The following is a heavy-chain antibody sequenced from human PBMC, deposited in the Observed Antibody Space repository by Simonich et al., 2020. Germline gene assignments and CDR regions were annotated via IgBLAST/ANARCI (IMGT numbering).Heavy chain of an antibody. Sequence: EVQLVESGGGLVKPGGSLRLSCAASGFTFSSYSMNWVRQAPWKGRAWISSISSSSSYINYADSVKGRFTISRDNAKNSLYLQMNSLRAEDTAVYYCARKRFLEWFFDYWGQGTLVTVSS. D-gene: IGHD3-3*01. J-gene: IGHJ4*02. CDR2: ISSSSSYI. CDR3: ARKRFLEWFFDY. V-gene: IGHV3-21*01. CDR1: GFTFSSYS.